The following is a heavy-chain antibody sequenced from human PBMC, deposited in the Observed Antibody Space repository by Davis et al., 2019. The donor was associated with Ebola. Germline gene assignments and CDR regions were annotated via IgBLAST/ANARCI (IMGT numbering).Heavy chain of an antibody. V-gene: IGHV1-69*13. CDR1: GGTFSSYA. CDR2: IIPIFGTA. CDR3: ARDGTAMVKHGMDV. J-gene: IGHJ6*02. D-gene: IGHD5-18*01. Sequence: SVKVSCKASGGTFSSYAISWVRQAPGQGLEWMGGIIPIFGTANYAQKFQGRVTITADESTSTAYMKLSSLRSEDTAVYYCARDGTAMVKHGMDVWGQGTTVTVSS.